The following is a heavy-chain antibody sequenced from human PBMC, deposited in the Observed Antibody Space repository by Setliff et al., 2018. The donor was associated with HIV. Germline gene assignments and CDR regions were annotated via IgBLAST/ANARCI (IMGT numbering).Heavy chain of an antibody. V-gene: IGHV3-7*03. CDR2: IKQDGSEK. Sequence: GGSLRLSCAASGFSFNNAWMSWVRQAPGKGLEWVANIKQDGSEKYYVDSVQGRFSISRDNAKNSLYLQMNSLRVDDMALYYCAKGGVYSSRWFGEYFDFWGQGALVTVSS. J-gene: IGHJ4*02. CDR1: GFSFNNAW. CDR3: AKGGVYSSRWFGEYFDF. D-gene: IGHD6-13*01.